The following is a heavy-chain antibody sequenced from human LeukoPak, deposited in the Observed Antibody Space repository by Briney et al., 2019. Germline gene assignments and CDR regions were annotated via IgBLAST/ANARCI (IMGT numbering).Heavy chain of an antibody. V-gene: IGHV3-30*02. Sequence: PGGSLRLSCAASGFTFSSYGMHWVRQAPGKGLEWVAFIRYDGSNKYYADSVKGRFTISRDNSKNTLHLQMNSLRPEDTAVYYCAKDPVAVAVTYFDYWGQGTLVTVSS. J-gene: IGHJ4*02. CDR1: GFTFSSYG. CDR2: IRYDGSNK. D-gene: IGHD6-19*01. CDR3: AKDPVAVAVTYFDY.